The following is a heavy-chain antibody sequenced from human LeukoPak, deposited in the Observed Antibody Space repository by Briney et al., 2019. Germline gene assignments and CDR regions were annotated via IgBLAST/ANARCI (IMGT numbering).Heavy chain of an antibody. CDR1: GGSISSGDYY. J-gene: IGHJ4*02. V-gene: IGHV4-30-4*01. CDR2: IYYSGST. D-gene: IGHD6-19*01. CDR3: AREYTLYRSGWFLDY. Sequence: SQTLSLTCTVSGGSISSGDYYWSWIRQPPGKGLEWIGYIYYSGSTYYNPSLKSRATISIDRSKNQFSLKLSSVTAADTAVYYCAREYTLYRSGWFLDYWGQGTGVTVSS.